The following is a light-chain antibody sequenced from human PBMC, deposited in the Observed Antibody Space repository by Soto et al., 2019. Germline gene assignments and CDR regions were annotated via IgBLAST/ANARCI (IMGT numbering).Light chain of an antibody. Sequence: ALTQPSSLSVSPGQSITISFTGTSSDVGGYNYVSCYQQHPGKAPKLMIYEVINRPSGVSNRFSGSKSGNTASLTISGLQAEDEADYYCGSYTSASTLVFGTGTKVTVL. CDR3: GSYTSASTLV. CDR1: SSDVGGYNY. V-gene: IGLV2-14*01. J-gene: IGLJ1*01. CDR2: EVI.